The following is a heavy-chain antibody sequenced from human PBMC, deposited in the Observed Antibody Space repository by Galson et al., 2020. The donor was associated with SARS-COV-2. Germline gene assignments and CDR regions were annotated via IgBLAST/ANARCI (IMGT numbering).Heavy chain of an antibody. D-gene: IGHD3-3*01. CDR1: GYTFTSYY. CDR2: INPSGGST. Sequence: ASVKVSCKASGYTFTSYYMHWVRQAPGQGLEWMGIINPSGGSTSYAQKFQGRVTMTRDTSTSTVYMELSSLRSEDTAVYYCAREYDFWSGYPTLDYYYYYGMDVWGQGTTVTVSS. V-gene: IGHV1-46*01. J-gene: IGHJ6*02. CDR3: AREYDFWSGYPTLDYYYYYGMDV.